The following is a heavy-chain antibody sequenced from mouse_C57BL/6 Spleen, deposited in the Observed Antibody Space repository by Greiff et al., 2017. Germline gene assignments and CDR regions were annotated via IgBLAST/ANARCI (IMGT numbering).Heavy chain of an antibody. Sequence: QVQLQQPGAELVKPGASVKLSCKASGYTFTSYWMHWVKQRPGQGLEWIGMIHPNSGSTNYNEKFKSKATLTVDKSSSTAYMQLSSLTSEDSAVYYCARPTTVVAREFAYWGQGTLVTVSA. V-gene: IGHV1-64*01. CDR3: ARPTTVVAREFAY. J-gene: IGHJ3*01. CDR1: GYTFTSYW. CDR2: IHPNSGST. D-gene: IGHD1-1*01.